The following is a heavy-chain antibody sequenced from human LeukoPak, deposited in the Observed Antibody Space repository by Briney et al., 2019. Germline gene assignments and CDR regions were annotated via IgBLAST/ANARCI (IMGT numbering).Heavy chain of an antibody. V-gene: IGHV3-33*01. CDR3: ARGASPGDYFDY. CDR1: GFTFSSYG. CDR2: IWYDGSNK. Sequence: GGSLRLSCAASGFTFSSYGMHWVRQAPGKGLEWVAVIWYDGSNKYYADSVKGRFTISRDNSKNTLYLQMNSLRAEDTAVYYCARGASPGDYFDYWGQGTLVTVSS. D-gene: IGHD3-10*01. J-gene: IGHJ4*02.